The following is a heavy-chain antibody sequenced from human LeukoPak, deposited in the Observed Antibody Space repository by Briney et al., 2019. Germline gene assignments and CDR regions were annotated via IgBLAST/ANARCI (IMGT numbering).Heavy chain of an antibody. J-gene: IGHJ1*01. D-gene: IGHD3-22*01. CDR1: GFTFSSYW. CDR3: AKSYYDSSGYFFAEYFQH. CDR2: INPDGSVT. Sequence: GGSLRLSCAASGFTFSSYWMHWVRQPPGKGLVWVSRINPDGSVTTHADSVEGRFTISRDNAKNSLYLQMNSLRAEDTALYYCAKSYYDSSGYFFAEYFQHWGQGTLVTVSS. V-gene: IGHV3-74*01.